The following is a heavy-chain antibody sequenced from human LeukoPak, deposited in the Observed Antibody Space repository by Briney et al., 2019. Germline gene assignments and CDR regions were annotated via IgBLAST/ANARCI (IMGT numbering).Heavy chain of an antibody. CDR1: GGTFISYA. CDR3: ALGVGATTKPYYFDY. J-gene: IGHJ4*02. CDR2: IIPIFGTA. Sequence: SVKVSCKASGGTFISYAISWVRQAPGQGLEWMGGIIPIFGTANYAQKFQGRVTITADESTSTAYMELSSLRSEDTAVYYCALGVGATTKPYYFDYWGQGTLVTVSS. D-gene: IGHD1-26*01. V-gene: IGHV1-69*13.